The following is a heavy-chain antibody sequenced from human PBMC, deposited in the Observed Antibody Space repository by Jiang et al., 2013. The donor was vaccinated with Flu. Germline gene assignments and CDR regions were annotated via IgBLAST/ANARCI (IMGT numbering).Heavy chain of an antibody. D-gene: IGHD5-12*01. CDR2: IYTSGST. V-gene: IGHV4-4*07. CDR3: ASVDIVATTFDY. Sequence: SLTCTVSGGSISSYYWSWIRQPAGKGLEWIGRIYTSGSTNYNPSLKSRVTMSVDTSKNQFSLKLSSVTAADTAVYYCASVDIVATTFDYWGQGTLVTVSS. CDR1: GGSISSYY. J-gene: IGHJ4*02.